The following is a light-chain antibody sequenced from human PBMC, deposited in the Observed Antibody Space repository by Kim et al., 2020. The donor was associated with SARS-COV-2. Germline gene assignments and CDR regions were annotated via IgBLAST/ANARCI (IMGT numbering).Light chain of an antibody. CDR2: SNT. Sequence: GQRVTISCSGSSSNIGSNTINWYQQLPGTAPKLLIFSNTYRPSGVPDRFSGSKSGTSASLAISGLQSADEADYYCATWDDSLNGWVFGGGTKLTVL. J-gene: IGLJ2*01. CDR1: SSNIGSNT. V-gene: IGLV1-44*01. CDR3: ATWDDSLNGWV.